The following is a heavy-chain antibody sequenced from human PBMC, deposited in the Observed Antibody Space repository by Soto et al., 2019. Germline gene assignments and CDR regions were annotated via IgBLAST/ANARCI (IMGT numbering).Heavy chain of an antibody. J-gene: IGHJ6*02. D-gene: IGHD3-10*01. CDR1: GFTFSSYW. CDR2: INSDGSST. Sequence: PGGSLRLSCAAAGFTFSSYWMYWVRQAPGKGLVWVSRINSDGSSTSYADSVKGRFTISRDNAKNTLYLQMNSLRAEDTAVYYCAREPPYGSGTRLDVWGQGTTVTAP. CDR3: AREPPYGSGTRLDV. V-gene: IGHV3-74*01.